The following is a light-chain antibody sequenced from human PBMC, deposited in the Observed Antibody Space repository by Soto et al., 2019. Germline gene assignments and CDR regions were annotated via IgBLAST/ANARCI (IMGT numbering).Light chain of an antibody. CDR1: SSDVGGYHY. CDR2: EVT. Sequence: QSVLTQPPSASGSPGQSVPISCTGTSSDVGGYHYVSWYQQHPGKAPKLMIHEVTKRPSGVPDRFSGSKSGNTAFLTVSGLQGEDEADYYCSSYAGSNNLVFGGGTKLTVL. J-gene: IGLJ2*01. V-gene: IGLV2-8*01. CDR3: SSYAGSNNLV.